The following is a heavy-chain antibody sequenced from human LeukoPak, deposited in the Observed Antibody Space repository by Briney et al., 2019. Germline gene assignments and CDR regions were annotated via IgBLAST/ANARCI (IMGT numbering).Heavy chain of an antibody. CDR1: GYTLTELS. Sequence: GASVKVSCKVSGYTLTELSMHWVRQAPGKGLEWMGGFDPEDGETIYAQKFQGRVTMTEDTSTDTAYMELSSLRSKDTAVYYCATLRLGELSFGDAFDIWGQGTMVTVSS. CDR2: FDPEDGET. CDR3: ATLRLGELSFGDAFDI. J-gene: IGHJ3*02. D-gene: IGHD3-16*02. V-gene: IGHV1-24*01.